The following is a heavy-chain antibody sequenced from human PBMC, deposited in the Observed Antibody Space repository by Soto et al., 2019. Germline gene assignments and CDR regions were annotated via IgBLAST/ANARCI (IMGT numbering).Heavy chain of an antibody. CDR1: GFTFSSYW. CDR3: ARDAEEQWLPGSNDY. V-gene: IGHV3-74*01. D-gene: IGHD6-19*01. CDR2: INSDGSST. J-gene: IGHJ4*02. Sequence: EVQLVESGGGLVQPGGSLRLSCAASGFTFSSYWMHWVRQAPGKGLVWVSRINSDGSSTSYADSVKGRFTISRDNAKNTLYLPMNSLRAEDTAVYYCARDAEEQWLPGSNDYWGQGTLVTVSS.